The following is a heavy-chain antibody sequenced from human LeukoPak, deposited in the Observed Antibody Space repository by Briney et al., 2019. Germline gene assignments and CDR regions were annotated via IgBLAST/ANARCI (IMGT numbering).Heavy chain of an antibody. Sequence: TPSETLSLTCTVSGGSISSYYWSWIRQPPGKGLEWIGYIYYSGSTNYNPSLKSRVTISVDTSKNQFSLKLSSVTAADTAVYYCARQATVVTPTDYYYYMDVWGKGTTVTVSS. J-gene: IGHJ6*03. CDR2: IYYSGST. V-gene: IGHV4-59*01. D-gene: IGHD2-21*02. CDR1: GGSISSYY. CDR3: ARQATVVTPTDYYYYMDV.